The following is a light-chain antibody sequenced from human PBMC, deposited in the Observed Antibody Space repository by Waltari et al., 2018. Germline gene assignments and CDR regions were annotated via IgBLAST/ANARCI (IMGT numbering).Light chain of an antibody. Sequence: EIVLTQSPATLSLSQGEWATLSCRASQSVSSQLVWYQQKRGQAPRLLIYDASNRATGIPARFSGSGSGTDFTLTISSLEPEDFAVYYCQQCNNSPPTFGQGTKVEIK. CDR3: QQCNNSPPT. CDR2: DAS. J-gene: IGKJ1*01. V-gene: IGKV3-11*01. CDR1: QSVSSQ.